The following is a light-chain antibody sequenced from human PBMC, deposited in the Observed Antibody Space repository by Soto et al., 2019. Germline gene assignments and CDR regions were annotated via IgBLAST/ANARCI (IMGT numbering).Light chain of an antibody. J-gene: IGKJ4*01. CDR3: QHYNNWPLT. CDR2: DAS. CDR1: QSVSSN. Sequence: EIVMTQSPATLSVSPGERATLSCRASQSVSSNLAWYQQTPGQAPRLLIYDASTRATGIPARFSGSGSGTDFTLTISSLQSEDFAVYYCQHYNNWPLTFGGGTKVEIK. V-gene: IGKV3-15*01.